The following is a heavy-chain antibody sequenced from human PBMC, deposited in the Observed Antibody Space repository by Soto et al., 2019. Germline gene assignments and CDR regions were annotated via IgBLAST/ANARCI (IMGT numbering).Heavy chain of an antibody. D-gene: IGHD4-4*01. Sequence: QVQLVVSGGGLVKPGGSLRLSCAASGFTFSDYYISWIRQAPGKGLEWVSYISSSGSIIYYADSVKGRFTISRDNAKNSLYLQMTSLRAEDTAVYSCALAGYDSNYYAVTPLSAGHFWGQGTLVTVSS. CDR3: ALAGYDSNYYAVTPLSAGHF. CDR1: GFTFSDYY. V-gene: IGHV3-11*01. CDR2: ISSSGSII. J-gene: IGHJ4*02.